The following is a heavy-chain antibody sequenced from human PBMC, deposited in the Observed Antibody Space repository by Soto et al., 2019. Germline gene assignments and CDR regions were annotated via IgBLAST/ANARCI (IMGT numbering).Heavy chain of an antibody. CDR1: GGSISSYY. V-gene: IGHV4-59*01. J-gene: IGHJ5*02. CDR2: IYYSGST. D-gene: IGHD3-3*01. Sequence: QVQLQESGPGLVKPSETLSLTCTVSGGSISSYYWSWIRQPPGKGLEWIGYIYYSGSTNYNPSLKSRVTISVDTSKNQFSLKLSSVTAADTAVYYCARGTTTYYDFWSGYPNWFDPWGQGTPVTVSS. CDR3: ARGTTTYYDFWSGYPNWFDP.